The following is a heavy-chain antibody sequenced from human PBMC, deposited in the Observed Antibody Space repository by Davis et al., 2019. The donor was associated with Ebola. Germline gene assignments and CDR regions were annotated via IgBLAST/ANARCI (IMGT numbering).Heavy chain of an antibody. J-gene: IGHJ4*02. V-gene: IGHV3-23*01. CDR1: GFTFSSYA. CDR3: AQESSGGWVLGF. D-gene: IGHD3-16*01. CDR2: ISGNGGAT. Sequence: GESLKISCAASGFTFSSYAMSWVRQAPGKGLEWVSAISGNGGATHYADSVKGRFTISRDNSKNTLYLQVSSLRADDTALYYCAQESSGGWVLGFWGQGTLVTVSS.